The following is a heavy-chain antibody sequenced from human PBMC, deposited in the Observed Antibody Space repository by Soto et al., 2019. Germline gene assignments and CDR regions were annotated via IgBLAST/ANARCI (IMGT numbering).Heavy chain of an antibody. CDR1: GFTFSKYV. CDR3: VKGLGANFPFSRWLDL. V-gene: IGHV3-23*01. D-gene: IGHD3-16*01. Sequence: QLLESGGDLVQPGGSLRLSCAASGFTFSKYVMSWVRQAAGKGVEWVSMIGSGGGDTYYADSVKGRFIISRDNSKNTMYLHMNSLRSDDAAVYYCVKGLGANFPFSRWLDLWGQGTQVTVSS. CDR2: IGSGGGDT. J-gene: IGHJ5*01.